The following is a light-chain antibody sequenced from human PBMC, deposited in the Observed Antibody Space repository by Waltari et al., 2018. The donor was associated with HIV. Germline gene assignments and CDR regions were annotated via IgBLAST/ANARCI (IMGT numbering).Light chain of an antibody. CDR3: QESYTSTRT. J-gene: IGKJ1*01. V-gene: IGKV1-39*01. CDR1: QTISTF. CDR2: FAS. Sequence: DIQMAQSPSSLCASVGDTVTITCRASQTISTFLNWYQQRPGRAPKLVIYFASSLQSGVPSRFSGSGSGTHFTLTISSLQPEDSATYFCQESYTSTRTFGQGTKVEIK.